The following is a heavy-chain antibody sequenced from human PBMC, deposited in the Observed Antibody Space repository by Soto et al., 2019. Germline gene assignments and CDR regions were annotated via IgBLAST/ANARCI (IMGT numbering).Heavy chain of an antibody. D-gene: IGHD1-7*01. Sequence: QVQLQESGPGLVKPSETLSLTCSVSGGSISSTNWWSWVRQPPGKGLEWIGEIHHSGSTNSNPSLKSRVTLSADKSKTQFSLKLSSVTAADTAGYYCARGGNLSTFDYWGQGTLVTVSS. CDR3: ARGGNLSTFDY. J-gene: IGHJ4*02. V-gene: IGHV4-4*02. CDR2: IHHSGST. CDR1: GGSISSTNW.